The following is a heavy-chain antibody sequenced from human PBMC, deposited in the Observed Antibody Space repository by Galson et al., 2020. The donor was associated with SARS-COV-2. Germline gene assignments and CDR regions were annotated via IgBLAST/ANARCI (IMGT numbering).Heavy chain of an antibody. Sequence: GGSLRLSCAVSGFTFSSYSMNWVRQAPGKGLEWVSAISSSSDYIYDADSVKGRFTISRDNGKNSLYLQMNSLRAEDTAVYYCARDASWAMFAMDVWGQGATVTVSS. D-gene: IGHD3-10*02. CDR2: ISSSSDYI. J-gene: IGHJ6*02. CDR3: ARDASWAMFAMDV. CDR1: GFTFSSYS. V-gene: IGHV3-21*06.